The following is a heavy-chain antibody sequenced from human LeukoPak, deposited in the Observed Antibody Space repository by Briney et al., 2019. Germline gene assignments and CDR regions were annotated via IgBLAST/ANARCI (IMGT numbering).Heavy chain of an antibody. Sequence: GGSLRLSCEGSGFTFNSYAMNWVRQAPGKGLEWVSGISGSGGNTYYADSVKGRFTISRDNSKNTLYLQMNSLRAEDTAVYYCAKDRKYYYDSSGHVPATYYLDYWGQGTLVTASP. CDR2: ISGSGGNT. D-gene: IGHD3-22*01. V-gene: IGHV3-23*01. J-gene: IGHJ4*02. CDR3: AKDRKYYYDSSGHVPATYYLDY. CDR1: GFTFNSYA.